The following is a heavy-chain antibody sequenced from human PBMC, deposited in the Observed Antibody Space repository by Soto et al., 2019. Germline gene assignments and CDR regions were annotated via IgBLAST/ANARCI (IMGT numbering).Heavy chain of an antibody. CDR3: ARGYSSSWYEYFQH. J-gene: IGHJ1*01. CDR2: IKQDGSEK. V-gene: IGHV3-7*04. CDR1: GFTFSTYW. Sequence: GGSLRLSCAASGFTFSTYWMTWVRQAPGKGLEWVANIKQDGSEKYYVDSVKGRFTISRDNAKNSPYLQMNSLRVEDTAVYYCARGYSSSWYEYFQHWGQGTLVTVSS. D-gene: IGHD6-13*01.